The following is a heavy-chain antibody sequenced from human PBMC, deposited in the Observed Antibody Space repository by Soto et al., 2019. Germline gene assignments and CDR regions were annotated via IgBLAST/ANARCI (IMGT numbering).Heavy chain of an antibody. CDR2: IRSKAAGGTA. CDR1: GFTFFDYA. J-gene: IGHJ3*01. V-gene: IGHV3-49*03. CDR3: TRDQPITP. D-gene: IGHD3-10*01. Sequence: GSLRLSCTASGFTFFDYAIIFFRHSPCKWLEWVVFIRSKAAGGTAEYAASVKGRFTISRDDSKGIAYLQMNSLKTEDTAVYYCTRDQPITPWGQGTMVTVSS.